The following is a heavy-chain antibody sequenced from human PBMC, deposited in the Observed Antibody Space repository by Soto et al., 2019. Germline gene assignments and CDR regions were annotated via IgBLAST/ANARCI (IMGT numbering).Heavy chain of an antibody. V-gene: IGHV1-2*04. CDR3: ASSLRGADYYDSSGSYPLDY. J-gene: IGHJ4*02. CDR1: GYTFTGYS. Sequence: ASVKGSCKASGYTFTGYSMHWVRQAPGQGLEWLGWINPDSGGTNYAQKFQGWVTMTRDTSINTAYMELSRLRSDDTAVYYCASSLRGADYYDSSGSYPLDYWGQGTLVTVSS. D-gene: IGHD3-22*01. CDR2: INPDSGGT.